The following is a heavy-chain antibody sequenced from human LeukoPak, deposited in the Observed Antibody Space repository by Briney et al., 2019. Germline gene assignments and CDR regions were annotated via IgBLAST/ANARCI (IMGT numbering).Heavy chain of an antibody. D-gene: IGHD3-10*01. CDR1: GFPFSNYG. CDR3: ARLVGEGFDY. J-gene: IGHJ4*02. V-gene: IGHV3-23*01. Sequence: GGTLRLSCAASGFPFSNYGMTWVRQAPGKGLEWVSAISGSGGSTYYADSVKGRFTISRDNSKNTLYLQMNSLRAEDTAVYYCARLVGEGFDYWGQGTLVTVSS. CDR2: ISGSGGST.